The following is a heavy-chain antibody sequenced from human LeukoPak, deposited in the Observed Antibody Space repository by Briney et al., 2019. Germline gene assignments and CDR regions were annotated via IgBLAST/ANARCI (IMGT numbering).Heavy chain of an antibody. CDR3: ARDHYGHSRFGYNWFAP. Sequence: GGSLRLSCAASGFTFSSYWMSWVRQAPGKGLEWVANIKQDGSEKYYVDSVKGRFTISRDNAKNSLYLQMNSLRAEDTAVYYCARDHYGHSRFGYNWFAPWGQGTLVTVSS. V-gene: IGHV3-7*01. D-gene: IGHD4-17*01. J-gene: IGHJ5*02. CDR1: GFTFSSYW. CDR2: IKQDGSEK.